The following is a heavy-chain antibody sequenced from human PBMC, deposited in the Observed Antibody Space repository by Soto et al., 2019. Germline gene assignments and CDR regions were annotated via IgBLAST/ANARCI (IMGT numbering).Heavy chain of an antibody. Sequence: PGGSLRLSCAASGFPFSDYYMSWIRQAPGKGLEWVSYSSSSGSTIYYADSVEGRFTISRDNAKNSLYLQMNSLRAEDTAVYYCARSYIAGFFDYWGQGTLVTVSS. D-gene: IGHD2-15*01. CDR2: SSSSGSTI. J-gene: IGHJ4*02. V-gene: IGHV3-11*01. CDR1: GFPFSDYY. CDR3: ARSYIAGFFDY.